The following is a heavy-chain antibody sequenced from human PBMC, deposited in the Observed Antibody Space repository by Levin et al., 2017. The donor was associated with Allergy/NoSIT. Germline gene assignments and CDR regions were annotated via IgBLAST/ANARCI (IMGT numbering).Heavy chain of an antibody. CDR1: GFTFSSYE. Sequence: GGSLRLSCAASGFTFSSYEMNWVRQAPGKGLEWVSYISSSGSTIYYADSVKGRFTISRDNAKNSLYLQMNSLRAEDTAVYYCARDSGGYSVYGMDVWGQGTTVTVSS. D-gene: IGHD3-22*01. CDR2: ISSSGSTI. V-gene: IGHV3-48*03. CDR3: ARDSGGYSVYGMDV. J-gene: IGHJ6*02.